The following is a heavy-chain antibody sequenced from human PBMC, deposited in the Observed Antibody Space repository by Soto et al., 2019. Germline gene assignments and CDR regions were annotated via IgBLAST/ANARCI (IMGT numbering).Heavy chain of an antibody. Sequence: SETLSLTCSVSGYSVTSSDYYWAWIRQPPGKGLEWIGSMFYSGLTYYNPSLKSRVTLSVDTSKNQFSVRLNSVTAADTAVYYCAPLSVSLSGPYGIHVWGQGTTVTVYS. CDR3: APLSVSLSGPYGIHV. CDR1: GYSVTSSDYY. V-gene: IGHV4-39*01. CDR2: MFYSGLT. D-gene: IGHD2-15*01. J-gene: IGHJ6*02.